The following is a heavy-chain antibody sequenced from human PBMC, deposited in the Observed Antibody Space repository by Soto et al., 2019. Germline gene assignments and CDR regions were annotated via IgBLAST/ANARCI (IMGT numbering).Heavy chain of an antibody. CDR3: ARGAYCSGGRCYSDGNSGSLY. Sequence: QVQLVESGGGLVKPGGSLRLSCAASGFTFSDYYMSWIRQAPGKGLEWLSYISSSGSTIYYADSVKGRLTVSRDNAKNSLYLQMNSLRAEDTAVYYCARGAYCSGGRCYSDGNSGSLYWGQGTLVTVSS. CDR1: GFTFSDYY. V-gene: IGHV3-11*01. D-gene: IGHD2-15*01. J-gene: IGHJ4*02. CDR2: ISSSGSTI.